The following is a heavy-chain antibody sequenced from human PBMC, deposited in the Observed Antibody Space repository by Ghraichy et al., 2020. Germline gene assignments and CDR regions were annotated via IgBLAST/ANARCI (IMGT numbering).Heavy chain of an antibody. CDR3: AKKKWELPVPYYYYYGMDV. Sequence: ASVKVSCKASGYTFTSYGISWVRQAPGQGLEWMGWISAYNGNTNYAQKLQGRVTMTTDTSTSTAYMELRSLRSDDTAVYYCAKKKWELPVPYYYYYGMDVWGQGTTVTVSS. D-gene: IGHD1-26*01. CDR2: ISAYNGNT. CDR1: GYTFTSYG. V-gene: IGHV1-18*01. J-gene: IGHJ6*02.